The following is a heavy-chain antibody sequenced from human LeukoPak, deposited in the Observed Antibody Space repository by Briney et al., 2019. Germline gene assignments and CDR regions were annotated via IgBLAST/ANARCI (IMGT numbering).Heavy chain of an antibody. CDR3: ASVDNENYVGALGY. V-gene: IGHV1-8*03. CDR1: GYTFTSSD. D-gene: IGHD1-7*01. J-gene: IGHJ4*02. CDR2: IDPNSGNT. Sequence: ASVKVSCKASGYTFTSSDINWVRQATGQGLEWMGWIDPNSGNTGYGQKFQGRVTITRNISITTAYMELSSLRSEDTAIYYCASVDNENYVGALGYWGQGTLVTVSS.